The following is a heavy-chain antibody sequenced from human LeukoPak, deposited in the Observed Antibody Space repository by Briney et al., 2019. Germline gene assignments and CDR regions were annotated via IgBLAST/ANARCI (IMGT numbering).Heavy chain of an antibody. Sequence: GGSLRLSCAASGFTFSSYAMSWVRQAPGKGLEWVSTISGSGGSTYYTDSVKGRFTISRDNSKNTLSLQMSSLRAEDTAIYYCARDGVSSAGPNDAFDIWGQGTMVTVSS. V-gene: IGHV3-23*01. D-gene: IGHD3-3*01. J-gene: IGHJ3*02. CDR1: GFTFSSYA. CDR2: ISGSGGST. CDR3: ARDGVSSAGPNDAFDI.